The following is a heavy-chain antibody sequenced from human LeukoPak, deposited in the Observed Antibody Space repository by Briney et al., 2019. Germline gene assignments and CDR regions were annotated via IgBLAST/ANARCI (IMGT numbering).Heavy chain of an antibody. CDR3: ASLGDYGDYLDY. J-gene: IGHJ4*02. Sequence: SETLSLTCTVSGGSISSYYWSWIRQPPGKGLEWIGYIYYSGSTNYNPSLKSRVTISVDTSKNQFSLKLSSVTAADTAVYYCASLGDYGDYLDYWGQGTLVTVSS. CDR1: GGSISSYY. CDR2: IYYSGST. V-gene: IGHV4-59*01. D-gene: IGHD3-16*01.